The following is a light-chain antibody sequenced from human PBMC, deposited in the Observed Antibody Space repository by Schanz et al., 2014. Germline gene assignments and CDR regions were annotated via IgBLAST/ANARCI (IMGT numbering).Light chain of an antibody. J-gene: IGLJ2*01. Sequence: QSALTQPASVSGSPGQSITISCTGTSSDVGAYNYVSWYQQHPGKAPKVMIYDVSNRPSGVSNRFSGSKSGNTASLTISGLQAEDEADYYCASYTSINTVLFGGGTKLTVL. CDR2: DVS. CDR3: ASYTSINTVL. V-gene: IGLV2-14*03. CDR1: SSDVGAYNY.